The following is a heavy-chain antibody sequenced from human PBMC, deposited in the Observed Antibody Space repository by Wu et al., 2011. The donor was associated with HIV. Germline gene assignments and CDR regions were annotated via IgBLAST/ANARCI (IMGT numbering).Heavy chain of an antibody. J-gene: IGHJ4*02. V-gene: IGHV1-8*02. Sequence: QVQLVQSGAEVKKPGASVKVSCKASGYTFTSYDINWVRQATGRGPEWMGWVNPNSGNTAYAQKFQGRVTMTSNTSIGTVYMELSSLRSEDTAVYYCARGEVVLGSWGQGTLVTVS. D-gene: IGHD2-15*01. CDR1: GYTFTSYD. CDR3: ARGEVVLGS. CDR2: VNPNSGNT.